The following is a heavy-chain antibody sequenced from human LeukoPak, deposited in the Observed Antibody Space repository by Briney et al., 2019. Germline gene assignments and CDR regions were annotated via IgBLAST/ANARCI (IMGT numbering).Heavy chain of an antibody. CDR3: SLECLH. J-gene: IGHJ4*02. CDR2: INQSGTT. CDR1: GGSVSDYY. V-gene: IGHV4-34*01. D-gene: IGHD3-3*01. Sequence: KPSETLSLTCAVYGGSVSDYYWTWIRQPPGKGLEWIGEINQSGTTYYNTSLKSRVTISPNTSKNQVSLKLTSVTAADTAVYYCSLECLHWGQGTLVTVSS.